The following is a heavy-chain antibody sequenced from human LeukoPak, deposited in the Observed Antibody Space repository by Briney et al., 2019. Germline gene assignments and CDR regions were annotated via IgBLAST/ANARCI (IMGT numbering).Heavy chain of an antibody. V-gene: IGHV3-30*02. CDR1: GFTLGCCG. J-gene: IGHJ3*02. D-gene: IGHD3-10*01. CDR3: AKDYYASGDAFDI. CDR2: IRFDGSNK. Sequence: PGGSLRLSCAASGFTLGCCGMHWVRQAPGKGLEWVAFIRFDGSNKYYADSVKGRFTISRDNSKNTLYLQMNSLRAEDTAVYYCAKDYYASGDAFDIWGQGTMVIVSS.